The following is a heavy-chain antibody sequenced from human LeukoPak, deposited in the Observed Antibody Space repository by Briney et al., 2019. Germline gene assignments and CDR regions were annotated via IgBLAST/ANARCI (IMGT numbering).Heavy chain of an antibody. J-gene: IGHJ4*02. CDR3: ASQPSYFGC. V-gene: IGHV4-39*01. Sequence: PSETLSLTCTVSGGSIRSSNYYWGWIRQPPGKGLELIGNMDYSGSTYYNPSLKSRVTMSVDTSKNQFSLRLSSVTAADTTVYYCASQPSYFGCWGQGTLVTASS. CDR2: MDYSGST. CDR1: GGSIRSSNYY.